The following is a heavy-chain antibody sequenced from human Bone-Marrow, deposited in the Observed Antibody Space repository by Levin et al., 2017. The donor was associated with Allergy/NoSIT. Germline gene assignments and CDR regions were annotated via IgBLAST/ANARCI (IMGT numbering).Heavy chain of an antibody. D-gene: IGHD5-12*01. J-gene: IGHJ2*01. CDR1: GFTVSSNY. CDR3: ARGSATKLWYFDL. CDR2: IYSCGST. Sequence: ASVKVSCAASGFTVSSNYMSWVRQAPGKGLEWVSVIYSCGSTYYADSVKGRFTISRDNSKNTLYLQMNSLRAEDTAVYYCARGSATKLWYFDLWGRGTLVTVSS. V-gene: IGHV3-66*03.